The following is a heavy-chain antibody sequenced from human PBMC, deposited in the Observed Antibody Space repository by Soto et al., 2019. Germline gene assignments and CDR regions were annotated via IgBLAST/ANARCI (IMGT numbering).Heavy chain of an antibody. D-gene: IGHD3-9*01. V-gene: IGHV1-69*01. J-gene: IGHJ4*02. CDR1: GGTFSSYA. CDR3: ARALGKPNYDILTGPFDY. CDR2: IIPIFGTA. Sequence: QVQLVQSGAEEKKPGSSVKVSCKASGGTFSSYAISWVRQAPGQGLEWMGGIIPIFGTANYAQKFQGRVTITADESTSTAYMELSSLRSEDTAVYYCARALGKPNYDILTGPFDYWGQGTLVTVSS.